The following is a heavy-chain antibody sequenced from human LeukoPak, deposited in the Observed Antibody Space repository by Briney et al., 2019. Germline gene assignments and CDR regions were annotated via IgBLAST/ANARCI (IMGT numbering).Heavy chain of an antibody. V-gene: IGHV4-30-4*01. D-gene: IGHD2-2*01. Sequence: PSETLSLTCTVSGGSISSGDYHWSWIRQPPGKGLEWIGFIYYSGSTYYNPSLKSRATISIDTSKNQFSPKLTSVTAADTAVYYCARVVGGYCTTTNCLSYGYFDYWGQGTLVTVCS. J-gene: IGHJ4*02. CDR3: ARVVGGYCTTTNCLSYGYFDY. CDR2: IYYSGST. CDR1: GGSISSGDYH.